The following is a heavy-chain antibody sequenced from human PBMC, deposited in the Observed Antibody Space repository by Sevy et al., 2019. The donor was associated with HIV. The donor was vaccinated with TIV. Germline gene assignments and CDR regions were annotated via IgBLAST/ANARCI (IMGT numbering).Heavy chain of an antibody. CDR1: GFTFTRHS. CDR2: ISSSSSYI. CDR3: ARVPNYGDYGIDY. J-gene: IGHJ4*02. V-gene: IGHV3-21*01. Sequence: GGSLRLSCAASGFTFTRHSMNWVRQAPGKGLEWVSYISSSSSYIYYANSVKGRFTISRDNAKNSVYLKMNSLRAEDTAVYYCARVPNYGDYGIDYWGQGTLVTVSS. D-gene: IGHD4-17*01.